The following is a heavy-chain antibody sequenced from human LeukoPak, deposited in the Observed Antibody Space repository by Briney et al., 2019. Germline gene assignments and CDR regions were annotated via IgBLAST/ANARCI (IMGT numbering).Heavy chain of an antibody. D-gene: IGHD2-2*01. V-gene: IGHV3-66*01. CDR3: AKDLAYCSSTSCSYDAFDI. Sequence: GGSLRLSCAASGFTVSNNYMGWVRQAPAKGLEWVSVIYSVGSTYYADSVRGRFTISRDNSKNTLYLQMNSLRAEDTAVYYCAKDLAYCSSTSCSYDAFDIWGQGTMVTVSS. CDR1: GFTVSNNY. CDR2: IYSVGST. J-gene: IGHJ3*02.